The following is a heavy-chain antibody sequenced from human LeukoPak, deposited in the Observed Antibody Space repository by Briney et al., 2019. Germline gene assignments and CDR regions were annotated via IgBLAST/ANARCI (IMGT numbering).Heavy chain of an antibody. CDR3: ARSGSTLVRGVIFPPDAFDI. J-gene: IGHJ3*02. CDR1: VFTVSSYY. V-gene: IGHV3-66*01. CDR2: IYSGSST. D-gene: IGHD3-10*01. Sequence: PGESLRLSCAASVFTVSSYYMSWGRQAPGKGLEWVSIIYSGSSTYYGDSMKGRFTISRDNSKNTLYLQMNSLRAEDTAVYYCARSGSTLVRGVIFPPDAFDIWGQGTVVTVSS.